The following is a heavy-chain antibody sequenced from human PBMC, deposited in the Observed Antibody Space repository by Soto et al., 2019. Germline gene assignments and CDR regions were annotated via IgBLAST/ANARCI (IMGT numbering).Heavy chain of an antibody. CDR2: IIPVFSTS. D-gene: IGHD3-10*01. CDR3: GSGRHFWALRY. Sequence: QVQLVQSGAEVKKPGSSVKVSCKASGGTFSRSAISWVRQAPGKGLEWVGGIIPVFSTSKYAQKFQGRVTISGDNSPRPGLMELRSPKSEETGVYYCGSGRHFWALRYLGQGTLV. J-gene: IGHJ4*02. V-gene: IGHV1-69*06. CDR1: GGTFSRSA.